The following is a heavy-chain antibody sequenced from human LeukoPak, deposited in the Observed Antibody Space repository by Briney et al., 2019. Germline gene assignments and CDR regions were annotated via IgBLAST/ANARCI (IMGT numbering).Heavy chain of an antibody. V-gene: IGHV3-9*03. J-gene: IGHJ3*02. Sequence: GGSLRLSCAASGFTFSSYAMSWVRQAPGKGLEWVSGISWNSGSIGYADSVKGRFTISRDNAKNSLYLQMNSLRAEDMALYYCAKDSDYDILTGYSIGGDAFDIWGQGTMVTVSS. CDR3: AKDSDYDILTGYSIGGDAFDI. D-gene: IGHD3-9*01. CDR2: ISWNSGSI. CDR1: GFTFSSYA.